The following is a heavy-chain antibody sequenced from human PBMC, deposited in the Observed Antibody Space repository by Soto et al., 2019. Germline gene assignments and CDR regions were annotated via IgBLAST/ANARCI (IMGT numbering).Heavy chain of an antibody. CDR1: GGSISSYY. D-gene: IGHD5-12*01. CDR3: ARSRRGYSGPGRDY. Sequence: ASETLSLTCTVSGGSISSYYWSWIRQPPGKGLEWIGYIYYSGSTNYNPSLKSRVTISVDTSKNQFSLKLSSVTAADTAVYYCARSRRGYSGPGRDYWGQGTMGTVSA. J-gene: IGHJ4*02. V-gene: IGHV4-59*01. CDR2: IYYSGST.